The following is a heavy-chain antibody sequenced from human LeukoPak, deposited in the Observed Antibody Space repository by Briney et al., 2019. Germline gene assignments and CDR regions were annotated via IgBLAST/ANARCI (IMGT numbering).Heavy chain of an antibody. CDR3: ARVRSNYYGMDV. CDR1: GFTFSSYA. V-gene: IGHV3-64*01. J-gene: IGHJ6*02. Sequence: GGSLRLSCAASGFTFSSYAVHWVRQAPGKGLESVSAISSNGGSTYYANSVKGRFTISRDNSKNTLYLQMGSLRAEDMAVYSCARVRSNYYGMDVWGQGTTVTVSS. CDR2: ISSNGGST.